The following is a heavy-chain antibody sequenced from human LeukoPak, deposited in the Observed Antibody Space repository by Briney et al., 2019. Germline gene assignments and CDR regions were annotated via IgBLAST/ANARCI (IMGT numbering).Heavy chain of an antibody. D-gene: IGHD6-19*01. CDR2: IGIRGDT. CDR1: GFTFIDYD. V-gene: IGHV3-13*01. CDR3: ARGGIQVSGIDEFDY. J-gene: IGHJ4*02. Sequence: PGGSLRLSCAASGFTFIDYDMHWVRQVIGKGLEWVSAIGIRGDTHYSGSVKGRFTISRENAEISLYLQMNSLRAEDTAVYYCARGGIQVSGIDEFDYWGQGTLVTVSS.